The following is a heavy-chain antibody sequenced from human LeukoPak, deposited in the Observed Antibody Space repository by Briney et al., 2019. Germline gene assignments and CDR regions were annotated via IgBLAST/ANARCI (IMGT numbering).Heavy chain of an antibody. CDR2: INHSGST. CDR3: ARGGLVWGSYRANWFDP. V-gene: IGHV4-34*01. D-gene: IGHD3-16*02. J-gene: IGHJ5*02. CDR1: GGSFSGYY. Sequence: PSETLSLTCAVYGGSFSGYYWSWIRQPPGKGLEWLGEINHSGSTNYNPSLKSRVTISVDTSKNQSSLKLSSVTAADTAVYYCARGGLVWGSYRANWFDPWGQGTLVTVSS.